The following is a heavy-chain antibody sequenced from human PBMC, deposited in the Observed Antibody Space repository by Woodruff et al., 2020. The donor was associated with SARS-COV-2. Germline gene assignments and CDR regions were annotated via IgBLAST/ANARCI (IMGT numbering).Heavy chain of an antibody. Sequence: IYYSGSTYYNPSLKSRVTISVDTSKNQFSLKLSSVTAADTAVYYCARHKAVGWGGNYFDYWGQGTLVTVSS. V-gene: IGHV4-39*01. CDR3: ARHKAVGWGGNYFDY. CDR2: IYYSGST. J-gene: IGHJ4*02. D-gene: IGHD3-16*01.